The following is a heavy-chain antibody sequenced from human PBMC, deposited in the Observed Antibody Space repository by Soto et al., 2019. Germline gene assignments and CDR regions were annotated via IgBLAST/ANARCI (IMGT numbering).Heavy chain of an antibody. CDR2: TYYRSKWNN. CDR1: GDSVSSNGAA. J-gene: IGHJ5*02. CDR3: ARVRRGLNSSHL. Sequence: SQTLSLTCAISGDSVSSNGAAWNWIRQSPSRGLEWLGRTYYRSKWNNDYAESVKNRITIHADAYKNQFSLQVTSVTPEDTAVYYCARVRRGLNSSHLWGQGTLVTVSS. V-gene: IGHV6-1*01. D-gene: IGHD3-10*01.